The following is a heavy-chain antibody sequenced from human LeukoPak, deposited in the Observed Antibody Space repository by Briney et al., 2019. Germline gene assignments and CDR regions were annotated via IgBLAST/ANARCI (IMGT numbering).Heavy chain of an antibody. Sequence: GGSLRLSCAASGFTFSSYSMNRVRQAPGKGLEWVSYISSSSTIYYADSVKGRFTISRDNAKNSLYLQMNSLRVEDTAVYYCARGCGGDCYSDAFDIWGQGTMVTVSS. V-gene: IGHV3-48*04. CDR2: ISSSSTI. J-gene: IGHJ3*02. D-gene: IGHD2-21*02. CDR3: ARGCGGDCYSDAFDI. CDR1: GFTFSSYS.